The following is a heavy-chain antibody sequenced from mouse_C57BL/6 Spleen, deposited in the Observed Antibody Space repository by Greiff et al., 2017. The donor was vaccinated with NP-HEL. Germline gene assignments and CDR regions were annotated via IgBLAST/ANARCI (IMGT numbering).Heavy chain of an antibody. CDR2: LYPSDSYT. V-gene: IGHV1-50*01. CDR1: GYTFTSYC. J-gene: IGHJ3*01. CDR3: ARSDNYYLFAD. D-gene: IGHD1-1*01. Sequence: QVQLKQPGAELVKPGASVKLSCKASGYTFTSYCMKWVKQRPGQGLEWIGELYPSDSYTYYNQKFKGTATLTSDTSSSTADRQLSSLTSEDSAVYYCARSDNYYLFADWGQGTLVTVSA.